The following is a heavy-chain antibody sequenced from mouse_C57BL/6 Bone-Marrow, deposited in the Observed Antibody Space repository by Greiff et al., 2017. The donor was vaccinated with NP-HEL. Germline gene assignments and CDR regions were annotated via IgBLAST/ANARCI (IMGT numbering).Heavy chain of an antibody. Sequence: VQLQQSGAELVRPGASVKLSCTASGFNIKDDYMHWVKQRPEQGLAWIGWIDPENGDTEYASKFQGKATITADTSSNTAYLQLSSLTSEDTAVYYCTNYYGSPLVDYWGQGTTLTVSS. D-gene: IGHD1-1*01. J-gene: IGHJ2*01. CDR2: IDPENGDT. V-gene: IGHV14-4*01. CDR1: GFNIKDDY. CDR3: TNYYGSPLVDY.